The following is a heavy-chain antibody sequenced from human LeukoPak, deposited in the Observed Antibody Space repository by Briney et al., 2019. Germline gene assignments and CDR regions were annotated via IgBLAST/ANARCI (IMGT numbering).Heavy chain of an antibody. Sequence: SETLSLTCTVSGCSISSGGYSWSWLRQHPGKGLEWIGYIYYSGSTYYNPSLKSRVTISVDTTKNQSSLKLSSVTAAGTAVYYCARGEYFDFWSGYYSGYFDYWGQGTLVTVSS. CDR3: ARGEYFDFWSGYYSGYFDY. CDR2: IYYSGST. D-gene: IGHD3-3*01. V-gene: IGHV4-31*03. CDR1: GCSISSGGYS. J-gene: IGHJ4*02.